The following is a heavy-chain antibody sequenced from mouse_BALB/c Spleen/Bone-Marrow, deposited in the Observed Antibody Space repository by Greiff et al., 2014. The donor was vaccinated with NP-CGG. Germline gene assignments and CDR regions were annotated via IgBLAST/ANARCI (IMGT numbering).Heavy chain of an antibody. CDR3: VRRVQLDY. CDR1: GFAFSSYD. J-gene: IGHJ2*01. Sequence: EVQLVESGGGLVKPGGSLKLSCAASGFAFSSYDMSWVRQTPEKRLEWVATISSGGSYTYYPDSVKGRFTISRDNARNTLSLQMSSLRSEDTALYYCVRRVQLDYWGQGTTLTVSS. V-gene: IGHV5-9*02. CDR2: ISSGGSYT.